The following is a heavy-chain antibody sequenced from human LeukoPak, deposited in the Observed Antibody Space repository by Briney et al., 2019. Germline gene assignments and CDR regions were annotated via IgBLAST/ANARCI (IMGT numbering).Heavy chain of an antibody. Sequence: GGSLRLSCEASGFSFDDYAMHWVRQAPGKGLEWVAGISRNSYNIAYGDSVKGRFTISRDNAKKSLSLQMNSLGTEDTAFYYCAESRDDGTGNYYDYWGQGVLVTVAS. CDR1: GFSFDDYA. CDR3: AESRDDGTGNYYDY. J-gene: IGHJ4*02. CDR2: ISRNSYNI. D-gene: IGHD1-7*01. V-gene: IGHV3-9*01.